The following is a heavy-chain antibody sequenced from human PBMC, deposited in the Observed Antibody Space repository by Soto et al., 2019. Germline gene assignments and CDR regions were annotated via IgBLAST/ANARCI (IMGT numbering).Heavy chain of an antibody. V-gene: IGHV4-34*01. CDR3: AQNVAGRMD. J-gene: IGHJ4*02. Sequence: QVQLQQWGAGLLKPSETLSLTCAVYGGSFSGYYWSWIRQPPGKGLEWIGEINHSGSTNYNPSLKSRVTISVDTSKTQFSLKLSSRTAADTAGYYCAQNVAGRMDWGQGTLVTVSS. D-gene: IGHD6-19*01. CDR1: GGSFSGYY. CDR2: INHSGST.